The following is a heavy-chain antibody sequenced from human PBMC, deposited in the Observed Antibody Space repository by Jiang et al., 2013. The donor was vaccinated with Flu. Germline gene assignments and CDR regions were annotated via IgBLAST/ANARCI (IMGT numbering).Heavy chain of an antibody. D-gene: IGHD6-13*01. J-gene: IGHJ4*02. CDR1: GGSISSGGYS. CDR2: IYHSGST. CDR3: ARLSLADSSSDYFDY. V-gene: IGHV4-30-2*01. Sequence: GPGLVKPSQTLSLTCAVSGGSISSGGYSWSWIRQPPGKGLEWIGYIYHSGSTYYNPSLKSRVTISVDRSKNQFSLKLSSVTAADTAVYYCARLSLADSSSDYFDYWGQGNPGHRLL.